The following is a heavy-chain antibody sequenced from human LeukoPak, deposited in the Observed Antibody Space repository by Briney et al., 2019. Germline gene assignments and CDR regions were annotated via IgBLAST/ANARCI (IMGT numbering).Heavy chain of an antibody. J-gene: IGHJ5*02. D-gene: IGHD3-10*01. CDR1: GGSIGSYY. V-gene: IGHV4-4*07. CDR3: ARSRQASGLLSS. CDR2: IYTSGST. Sequence: PSETLSLTCTVSGGSIGSYYWSWIRQPAGKGLEWIGRIYTSGSTNYNPSLKSRVTMSVDRPKNQFFLNVTSLTAADTAVYYCARSRQASGLLSSWGQGTPVVVSS.